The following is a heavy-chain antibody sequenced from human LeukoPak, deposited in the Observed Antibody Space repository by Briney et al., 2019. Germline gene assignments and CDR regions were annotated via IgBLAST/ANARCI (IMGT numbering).Heavy chain of an antibody. CDR2: IYYSGST. CDR3: AKHLTNAYYDMIWFDL. J-gene: IGHJ5*02. D-gene: IGHD3-16*01. Sequence: SETLSLTCTVSGGSISSNYWSWVRQPPGKGPEGSGYIYYSGSTNYNPSLKSRVTISVDTSKNQFSLTLRSVTAADTAVYYCAKHLTNAYYDMIWFDLWGQGTLVTVSS. V-gene: IGHV4-59*01. CDR1: GGSISSNY.